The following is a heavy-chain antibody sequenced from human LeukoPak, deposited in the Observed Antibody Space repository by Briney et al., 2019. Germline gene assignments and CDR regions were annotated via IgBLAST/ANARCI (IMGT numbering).Heavy chain of an antibody. CDR2: IIPIFGTP. Sequence: SVKVSCKASGGTFNSYAINWVRQAPGQGLEWMGRIIPIFGTPNYAQKFQGRVTITTVKSTSTAYMELSSLRSEDTAVYYCAKAGLYDYVWGGYRQKWFDPWGQGTLVTVSS. J-gene: IGHJ5*02. CDR1: GGTFNSYA. V-gene: IGHV1-69*05. CDR3: AKAGLYDYVWGGYRQKWFDP. D-gene: IGHD3-16*02.